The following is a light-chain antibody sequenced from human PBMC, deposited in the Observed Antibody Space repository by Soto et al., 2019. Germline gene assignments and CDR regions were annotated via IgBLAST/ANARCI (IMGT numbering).Light chain of an antibody. CDR3: CSHTTGSTRYG. CDR2: DVN. J-gene: IGLJ1*01. V-gene: IGLV2-14*03. CDR1: STDVDTYNY. Sequence: QSALTPPASVSGSPGQSITISCSGISTDVDTYNYVSWYQLHPGEAPKVLIYDVNSRPSGVSNRFSGSRSGNTASLTISGLQAEDEDHYYCCSHTTGSTRYGFGTGTKLTVL.